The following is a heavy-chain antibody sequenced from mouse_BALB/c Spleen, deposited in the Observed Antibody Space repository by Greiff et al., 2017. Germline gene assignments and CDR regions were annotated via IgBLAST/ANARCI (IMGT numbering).Heavy chain of an antibody. CDR2: ISYSGST. V-gene: IGHV3-8*02. J-gene: IGHJ4*01. Sequence: EVKLVESGPSLVKPSQTLSLTCSVTGDSITSGYWNWIRKFPGNKLEYMGYISYSGSTYYNPSLKSRISITRDTSKNQYYLQLNSVTTEDTATYYCARWDGTYYAMDYWGQGTSVTVSS. CDR1: GDSITSGY. D-gene: IGHD2-1*01. CDR3: ARWDGTYYAMDY.